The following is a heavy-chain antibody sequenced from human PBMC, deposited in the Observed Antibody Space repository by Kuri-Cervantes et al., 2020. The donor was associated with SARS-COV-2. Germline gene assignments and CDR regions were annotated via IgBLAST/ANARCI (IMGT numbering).Heavy chain of an antibody. D-gene: IGHD5-12*01. CDR1: GGTFTSYA. J-gene: IGHJ4*02. Sequence: SVKVSCKASGGTFTSYAFSWVRQAPGQGLEWMGGILPMVGTTIYAQTLQGRFTLTTDESTRTAYMELGSLRSEDTAVYYCACSNAGYAGSHRYNYFDYWGQGVLVTVSS. CDR3: ACSNAGYAGSHRYNYFDY. CDR2: ILPMVGTT. V-gene: IGHV1-69*05.